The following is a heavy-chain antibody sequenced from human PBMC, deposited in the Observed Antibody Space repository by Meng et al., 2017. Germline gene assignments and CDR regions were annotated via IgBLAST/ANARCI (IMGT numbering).Heavy chain of an antibody. J-gene: IGHJ4*02. CDR3: ARDSPIEYSSSEGLDY. V-gene: IGHV4-59*01. Sequence: SETLSLTCTVSGGSISSYYWSWIRQPPGKGLEWIGYIYYSGSTNYNPSLKSRVTISVDTSKNQFSLKLSSVTAADTAVYYCARDSPIEYSSSEGLDYWGQGTLVTVSS. CDR2: IYYSGST. D-gene: IGHD6-6*01. CDR1: GGSISSYY.